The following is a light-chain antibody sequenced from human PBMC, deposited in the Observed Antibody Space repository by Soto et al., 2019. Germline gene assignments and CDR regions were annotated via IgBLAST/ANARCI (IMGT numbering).Light chain of an antibody. V-gene: IGKV3-15*01. CDR2: DAS. CDR3: QQYHNFHPYT. J-gene: IGKJ2*01. CDR1: QSVSSN. Sequence: EIVLTQSPATLSVSPGERATLSCRASQSVSSNLAWYQKKPGQAPRLLIYDASTRATGIPARFSGSGSGTEFILTISSLQSEDFALYYCQQYHNFHPYTFGQGTKLEIK.